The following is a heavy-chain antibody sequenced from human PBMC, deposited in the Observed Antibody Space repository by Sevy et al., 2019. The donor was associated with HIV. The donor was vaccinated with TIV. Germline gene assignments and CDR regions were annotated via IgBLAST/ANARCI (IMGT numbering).Heavy chain of an antibody. J-gene: IGHJ4*02. V-gene: IGHV3-23*01. D-gene: IGHD3-22*01. CDR2: ISGSGGST. Sequence: GGSLRLSCAASGFTFSSYAMSWVRQAPGKGLEWVSAISGSGGSTYYADSVKGRFTISRDNSKSTLYLQMNSLRAEDTAVYYCAKEPPVDYYDSSGYYYAPPFDYWGQGTLVTVSS. CDR1: GFTFSSYA. CDR3: AKEPPVDYYDSSGYYYAPPFDY.